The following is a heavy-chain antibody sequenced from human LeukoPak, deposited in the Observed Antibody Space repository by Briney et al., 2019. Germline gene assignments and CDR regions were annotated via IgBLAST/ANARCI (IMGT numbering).Heavy chain of an antibody. J-gene: IGHJ4*02. CDR2: ISHSGST. D-gene: IGHD2-2*01. CDR1: GVSISSSNW. V-gene: IGHV4-4*02. CDR3: ARERYCSSTSCEGYYFDY. Sequence: PSGTLSLTCAVSGVSISSSNWWSWVRQPPGKGLEWIGEISHSGSTDYNPSLNSRVNISVDKSKNQFSLKLSSVTAADTTVYYCARERYCSSTSCEGYYFDYWGQGTLVAVSS.